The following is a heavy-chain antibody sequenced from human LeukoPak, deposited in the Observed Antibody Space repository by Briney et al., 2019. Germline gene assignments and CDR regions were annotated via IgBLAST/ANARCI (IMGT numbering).Heavy chain of an antibody. CDR3: TMGWRGTYYDPASY. Sequence: GESLKISCKGSGYTFTTNWIGWVRQMPGKGLEWMAIIHPADSDTRYSPYFQGQVSISVDKSISTAYLQWSSLKASDTAMYYCTMGWRGTYYDPASYWSQGTLIIVSS. D-gene: IGHD1-26*01. CDR1: GYTFTTNW. V-gene: IGHV5-51*01. CDR2: IHPADSDT. J-gene: IGHJ4*02.